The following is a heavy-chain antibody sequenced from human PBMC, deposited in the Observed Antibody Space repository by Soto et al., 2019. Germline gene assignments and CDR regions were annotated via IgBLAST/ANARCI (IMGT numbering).Heavy chain of an antibody. CDR3: TREDDYGGKSLDY. CDR1: GFTFGDYA. J-gene: IGHJ4*02. CDR2: IRSKAYGGTT. Sequence: GSLGLSCTASGFTFGDYAMSWVRQAPGKGLEWVGFIRSKAYGGTTEYAASVKGRFTISRDDSKSIAYLQMNSLKTEDTAVYYCTREDDYGGKSLDYWGQGTLVTVSS. V-gene: IGHV3-49*04. D-gene: IGHD4-17*01.